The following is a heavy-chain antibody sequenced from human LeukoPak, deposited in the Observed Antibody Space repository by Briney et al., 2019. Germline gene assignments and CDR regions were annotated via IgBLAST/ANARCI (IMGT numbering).Heavy chain of an antibody. V-gene: IGHV3-30*02. CDR2: IRYDGSNK. J-gene: IGHJ3*02. D-gene: IGHD3-10*01. CDR3: AKAPPPGESTSFGAFDI. Sequence: TGGSLRPSCAASGFTFSSYGMHWVRQAPGKGLEWVAFIRYDGSNKYYADSVKGRFTISRDNSKNTLYLQMNSLRAEDTAVYYCAKAPPPGESTSFGAFDIWGQGTMVTVSS. CDR1: GFTFSSYG.